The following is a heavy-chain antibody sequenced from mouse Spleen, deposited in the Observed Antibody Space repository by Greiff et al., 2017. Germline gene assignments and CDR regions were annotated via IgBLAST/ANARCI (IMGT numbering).Heavy chain of an antibody. D-gene: IGHD2-3*01. J-gene: IGHJ2*01. CDR1: GFTFSSYA. CDR2: ISDGGSYT. Sequence: EVQLVESGGGLVKPGGSLKLSCAASGFTFSSYAMSWVRQTPEKRLEWVATISDGGSYTYYPDNVKGRFTISRDNAKNNLYLQMSHLKSEDTAMYYCARGNDGYYGYWGQGTTLTVSS. CDR3: ARGNDGYYGY. V-gene: IGHV5-4*01.